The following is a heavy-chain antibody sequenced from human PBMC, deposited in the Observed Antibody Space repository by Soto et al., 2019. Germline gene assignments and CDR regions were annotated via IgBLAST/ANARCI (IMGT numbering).Heavy chain of an antibody. CDR1: GITSTTYA. CDR3: ARAISGYVT. V-gene: IGHV1-3*04. D-gene: IGHD5-12*01. J-gene: IGHJ5*02. CDR2: INTGNGNT. Sequence: QVQLVQSGAEVKKPGASVKVSCKASGITSTTYAIHWVRQAPGQGLEWMGWINTGNGNTRYSQRFLGRVSLTTDTSASPASMDLSSLTSEDTAVYSCARAISGYVTWGQGTLITVSS.